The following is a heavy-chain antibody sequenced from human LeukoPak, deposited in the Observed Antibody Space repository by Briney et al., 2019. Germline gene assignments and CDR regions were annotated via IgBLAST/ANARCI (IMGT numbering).Heavy chain of an antibody. J-gene: IGHJ4*02. CDR1: GGSISSSSYY. Sequence: SETLSLTCTVSGGSISSSSYYWGWLRQPPGKGLEWIGSIYYSGSTYYNPSLKSRVTISVDTSKNQFSLKLSSVTAADTAVYYCARRGSSGYYWGQGTLVTVSS. CDR3: ARRGSSGYY. D-gene: IGHD3-22*01. CDR2: IYYSGST. V-gene: IGHV4-39*01.